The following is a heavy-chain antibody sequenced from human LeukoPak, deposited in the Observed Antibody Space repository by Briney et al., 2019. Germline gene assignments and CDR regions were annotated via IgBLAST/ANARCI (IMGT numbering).Heavy chain of an antibody. CDR1: GFTFSSYS. CDR2: ISSSSNTI. Sequence: GGSLTLSCAASGFTFSSYSMNWVRHAPGKGLEWGSHISSSSNTIHYADSVKGRFTISRNNAKDSLYLQVNSLRDEDTAVYYCARGFGGPSGPYWGQGTLVTVSS. J-gene: IGHJ4*02. D-gene: IGHD3-10*01. CDR3: ARGFGGPSGPY. V-gene: IGHV3-48*02.